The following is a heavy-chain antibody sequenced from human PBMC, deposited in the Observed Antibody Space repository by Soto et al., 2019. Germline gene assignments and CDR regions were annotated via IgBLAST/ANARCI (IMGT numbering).Heavy chain of an antibody. J-gene: IGHJ6*02. D-gene: IGHD2-21*02. CDR1: GGSISSAY. CDR3: ARDLWGYFGTACYPLDV. V-gene: IGHV4-59*01. CDR2: MYKPGST. Sequence: QVRLQESGPGLVKPSETLSLTCTVSGGSISSAYWSWIRQPPGKGLEWIGYMYKPGSTVYNPSLKSRVTISVYTSKNQFYLKVNSVTAADTAVYYCARDLWGYFGTACYPLDVWGQGTTFTVSS.